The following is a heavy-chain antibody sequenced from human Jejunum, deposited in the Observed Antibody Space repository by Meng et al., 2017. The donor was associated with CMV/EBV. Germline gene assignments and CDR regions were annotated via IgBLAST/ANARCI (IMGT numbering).Heavy chain of an antibody. CDR3: ARGGGYFDWLFLDF. CDR1: GYTFTGYF. D-gene: IGHD3-9*01. CDR2: INPKSGGT. Sequence: SGYTFTGYFMHWVRQAPGQGLEWMGRINPKSGGTNCAQKFQGRVTMTRDTSISTAYMELSGLRSDDTAMYHCARGGGYFDWLFLDFWGQGTLATVSS. V-gene: IGHV1-2*06. J-gene: IGHJ4*02.